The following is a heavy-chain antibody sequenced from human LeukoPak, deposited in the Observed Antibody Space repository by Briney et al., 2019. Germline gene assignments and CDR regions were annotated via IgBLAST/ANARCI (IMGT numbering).Heavy chain of an antibody. CDR1: GYSFTSYW. Sequence: GESLKISCKGSGYSFTSYWVGGVRQMPGKGLEWMGIIYPGDSDTRYSPSFQGQVTISADKPISTAYLQWSSLKASDTAMYYCARHPIPKKYCSGGSCYDNYFDYWGQGTLVTVSS. V-gene: IGHV5-51*01. CDR3: ARHPIPKKYCSGGSCYDNYFDY. J-gene: IGHJ4*02. CDR2: IYPGDSDT. D-gene: IGHD2-15*01.